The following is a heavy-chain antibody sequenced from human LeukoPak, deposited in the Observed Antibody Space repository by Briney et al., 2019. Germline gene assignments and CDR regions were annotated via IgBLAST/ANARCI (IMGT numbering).Heavy chain of an antibody. J-gene: IGHJ6*03. CDR2: ISSSDTTV. Sequence: GGSLRLSCATSGFTFSTYEMNWVRQAPGKGLEWVSYISSSDTTVYYADSVKGRFTISRDNSKNTLYLQMNSLRAEDTAVYYCAKDTNDYVWGSYRWLGYYYYYMDVWGKGTTVTVSS. CDR1: GFTFSTYE. D-gene: IGHD3-16*02. V-gene: IGHV3-48*03. CDR3: AKDTNDYVWGSYRWLGYYYYYMDV.